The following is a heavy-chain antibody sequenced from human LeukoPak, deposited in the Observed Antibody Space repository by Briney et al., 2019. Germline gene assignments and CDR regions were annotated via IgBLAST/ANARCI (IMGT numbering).Heavy chain of an antibody. J-gene: IGHJ4*02. D-gene: IGHD1-26*01. CDR1: GYTFTSYG. Sequence: ASVKVSCKASGYTFTSYGISWVRQAPGQGLEWMGWISAYNGNTNYARKLQGRVTMTTDTSTSTAYMELRSLRSDDTAVYYCARVPEWELLRPLDYWGQGTLVTVSS. V-gene: IGHV1-18*01. CDR3: ARVPEWELLRPLDY. CDR2: ISAYNGNT.